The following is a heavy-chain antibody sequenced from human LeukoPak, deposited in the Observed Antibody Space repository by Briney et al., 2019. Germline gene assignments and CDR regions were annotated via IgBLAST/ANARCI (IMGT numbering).Heavy chain of an antibody. Sequence: GGSLRLSCAASGFAFSNYYMSWVRQAPGKGLQGVANIHQEGANKYYVDSVQGRFTVSRDNAKKSLYLQMNSLRAEDTAVYYCARGRWELPGYSSGGLLVDYWGQGTLVTVSS. D-gene: IGHD6-19*01. CDR3: ARGRWELPGYSSGGLLVDY. CDR2: IHQEGANK. CDR1: GFAFSNYY. V-gene: IGHV3-7*01. J-gene: IGHJ4*02.